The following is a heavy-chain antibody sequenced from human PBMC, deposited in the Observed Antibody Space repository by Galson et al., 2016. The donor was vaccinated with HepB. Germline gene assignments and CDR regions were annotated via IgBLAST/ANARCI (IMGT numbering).Heavy chain of an antibody. V-gene: IGHV3-7*03. CDR3: ARDVGYYTFDS. CDR1: GFSFSSHW. Sequence: SLRLSCAVSGFSFSSHWMSWVRQAPGKGLEWVAIIKKDGSDKYYVDSVKGRFTISRDNAKNSLYLQMNSLRAEDTAVYYCARDVGYYTFDSWGQGTLVTVSS. D-gene: IGHD2-8*01. CDR2: IKKDGSDK. J-gene: IGHJ5*01.